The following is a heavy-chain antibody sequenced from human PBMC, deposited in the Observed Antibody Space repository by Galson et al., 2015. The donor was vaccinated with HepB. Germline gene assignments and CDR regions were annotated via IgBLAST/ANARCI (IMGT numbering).Heavy chain of an antibody. J-gene: IGHJ4*02. D-gene: IGHD6-13*01. CDR1: GFSLITSGEA. CDR2: IYWDDDK. CDR3: AHRLPGGGWVDGSSWAFDY. Sequence: PALVKPTQTLTLTCTFSGFSLITSGEAVAWIRQPPGKSLEWLALIYWDDDKIYSPSLKSRLTVTKDTSKNQVVLTMTNMDPADTATYYCAHRLPGGGWVDGSSWAFDYWGPGTLVTVS. V-gene: IGHV2-5*02.